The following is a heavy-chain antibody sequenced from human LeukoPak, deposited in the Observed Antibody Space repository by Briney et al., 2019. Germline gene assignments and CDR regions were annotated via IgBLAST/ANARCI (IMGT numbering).Heavy chain of an antibody. D-gene: IGHD3-3*01. CDR1: GGSISSYY. V-gene: IGHV4-59*01. CDR3: ARGRITIFGVVRSKGTDAFDI. J-gene: IGHJ3*02. Sequence: SETLSLTCTVPGGSISSYYWSWIRQPPGKGLEWIGYIYYSGSTNCNPSLKSRVTISVDTSKNQFSLKLSSVTAADTAVYYCARGRITIFGVVRSKGTDAFDIWGQGTMVTVSS. CDR2: IYYSGST.